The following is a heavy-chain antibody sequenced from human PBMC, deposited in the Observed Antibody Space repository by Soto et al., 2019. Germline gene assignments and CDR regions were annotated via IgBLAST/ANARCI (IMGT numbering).Heavy chain of an antibody. D-gene: IGHD2-2*01. Sequence: SETLSLTCTVSGGSISSGGYYWSWIRQHPGKGLEWIGYIYYSGSTYYNPSLKSRVTISVDTSKNQFSLKLSSVTAADTAVYYCARNPANGGYCSSTSCYDPHNWFDPWGQGTLVTVS. V-gene: IGHV4-31*03. CDR1: GGSISSGGYY. J-gene: IGHJ5*02. CDR2: IYYSGST. CDR3: ARNPANGGYCSSTSCYDPHNWFDP.